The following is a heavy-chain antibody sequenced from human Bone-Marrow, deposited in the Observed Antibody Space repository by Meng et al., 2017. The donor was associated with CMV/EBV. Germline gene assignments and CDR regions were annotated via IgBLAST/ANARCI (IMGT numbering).Heavy chain of an antibody. J-gene: IGHJ6*02. V-gene: IGHV3-74*01. CDR3: ARDLGRGIMATTKYYYYYGMDV. Sequence: GGSLRLSCVVSGFTLSNYWMHWVRQAPGKGLVWVSRISLDGSSTNYADSVKGRFTISRDNAKNTVYLQMKSLRVEDTAVYYCARDLGRGIMATTKYYYYYGMDVWGQGTTVTVSS. D-gene: IGHD5-24*01. CDR2: ISLDGSST. CDR1: GFTLSNYW.